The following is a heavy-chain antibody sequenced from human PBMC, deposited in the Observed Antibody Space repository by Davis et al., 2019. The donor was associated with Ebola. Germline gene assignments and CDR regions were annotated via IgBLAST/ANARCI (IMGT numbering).Heavy chain of an antibody. V-gene: IGHV1-2*06. CDR2: INPNSGGT. Sequence: AASVKVSCKASGYTFTGYYMHWVRQAPGQGLEWMGRINPNSGGTNYAQKFQGRVTMTRDTSISTAYMELSRLRSDDTAVYYCARDLGYCSGGDCYRTEYFHHWGQGTLVTVSS. CDR1: GYTFTGYY. CDR3: ARDLGYCSGGDCYRTEYFHH. D-gene: IGHD2-15*01. J-gene: IGHJ1*01.